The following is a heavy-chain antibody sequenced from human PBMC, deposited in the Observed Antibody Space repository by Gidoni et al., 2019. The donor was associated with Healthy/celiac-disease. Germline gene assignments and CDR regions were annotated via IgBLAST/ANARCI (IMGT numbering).Heavy chain of an antibody. D-gene: IGHD1-7*01. J-gene: IGHJ4*02. CDR2: ISSSSSTI. V-gene: IGHV3-48*01. CDR1: GFTFSSYS. Sequence: EVQLVESGGGLVQPGGSLRLSCAASGFTFSSYSMNWVRQAPGKGLEWVSYISSSSSTIYYADSVKGRFTISRDNAKNSLYLQMNSLRAEDTAVYYCARESTGTSPDWGQGTLVTVSS. CDR3: ARESTGTSPD.